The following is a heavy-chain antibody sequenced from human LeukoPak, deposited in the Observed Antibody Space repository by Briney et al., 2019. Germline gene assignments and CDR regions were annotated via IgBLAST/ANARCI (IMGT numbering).Heavy chain of an antibody. Sequence: PGGSLRLSCAASGFTFSSYAMHWVRQAPGKGLEWVAVISYDGSNKYYADSVKGRFTISRDNSKNTLYLQMNSLRAEDTAVYYCARDPAPYYYDSSGYYGWFDPWGQGTLVTVSS. CDR2: ISYDGSNK. J-gene: IGHJ5*02. CDR3: ARDPAPYYYDSSGYYGWFDP. CDR1: GFTFSSYA. D-gene: IGHD3-22*01. V-gene: IGHV3-30*04.